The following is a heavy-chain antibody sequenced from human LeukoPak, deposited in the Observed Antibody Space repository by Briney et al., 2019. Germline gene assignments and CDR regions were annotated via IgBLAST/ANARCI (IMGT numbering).Heavy chain of an antibody. V-gene: IGHV4-39*07. J-gene: IGHJ4*02. D-gene: IGHD3-16*02. CDR2: AYYTGSA. CDR1: GGSIISDSYY. Sequence: SETLSLTCTVSGGSIISDSYYWAWIRQPPGKGLEWIGSAYYTGSAYYNPSLKSRVTMSVDTSKNQFSLKLNSVTAADTAVYYCVRGLYDYVWGSYRYIDYWGRGSLVTVSS. CDR3: VRGLYDYVWGSYRYIDY.